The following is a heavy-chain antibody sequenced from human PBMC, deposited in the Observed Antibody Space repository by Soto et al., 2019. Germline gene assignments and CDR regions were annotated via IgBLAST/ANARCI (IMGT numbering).Heavy chain of an antibody. J-gene: IGHJ4*02. V-gene: IGHV4-30-4*01. CDR1: GGSISSGDYY. CDR3: ANSRVITSNWPN. Sequence: SETLSLTCTVSGGSISSGDYYWSWIRQPPGKGLEWIGYIYYSGSTYYNPSLKSRVTISVDTSKNQFSLKLSSVTAADTAVYYCANSRVITSNWPNWGQGTLVTVSS. D-gene: IGHD6-13*01. CDR2: IYYSGST.